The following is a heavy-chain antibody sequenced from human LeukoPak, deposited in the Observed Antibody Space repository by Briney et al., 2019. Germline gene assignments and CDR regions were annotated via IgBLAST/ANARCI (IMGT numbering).Heavy chain of an antibody. D-gene: IGHD3-22*01. V-gene: IGHV4-39*01. Sequence: SETLSLTCTVSGGSISSSGYYWGWIRQPPGRGLEWIGNIYYSGSTYYNPSLKSRVTISVDTSKNQFSLKVTSVTAADTAVYYCARLVDYYDISGYPYYYYYMDVWGKGTTVTVSS. CDR1: GGSISSSGYY. CDR2: IYYSGST. CDR3: ARLVDYYDISGYPYYYYYMDV. J-gene: IGHJ6*03.